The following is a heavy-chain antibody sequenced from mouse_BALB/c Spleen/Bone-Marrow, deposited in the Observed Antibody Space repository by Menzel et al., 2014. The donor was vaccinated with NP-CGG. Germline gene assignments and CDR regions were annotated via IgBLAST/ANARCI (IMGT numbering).Heavy chain of an antibody. CDR3: SKDGGYDYSYYFDY. J-gene: IGHJ2*01. CDR2: ISSGGHDT. D-gene: IGHD2-4*01. V-gene: IGHV5-6-4*01. CDR1: GFTFSAYS. Sequence: EVQRVESGGGLVKPGGSLKLSCAASGFTFSAYSMSWVRQTPEKRLEWVATISSGGHDTYYSESVKGRFTISRDNVKNTLYLQMDSLRSVDSAVYYCSKDGGYDYSYYFDYWCQGTTLTVSS.